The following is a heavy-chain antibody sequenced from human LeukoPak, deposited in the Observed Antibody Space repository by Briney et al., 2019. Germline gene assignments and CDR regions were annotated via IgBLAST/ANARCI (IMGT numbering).Heavy chain of an antibody. CDR1: GFTFNSYS. CDR3: ARTYIAVAWDY. V-gene: IGHV3-21*01. Sequence: GGSLRLSCAASGFTFNSYSMNWVRQAPGKGLEWVSSISGSNSYIYYADSMKGRFTISRDNSKNTLYLQMNSLRAEDTAVYYCARTYIAVAWDYWGQGTLVTVSS. CDR2: ISGSNSYI. D-gene: IGHD6-19*01. J-gene: IGHJ4*02.